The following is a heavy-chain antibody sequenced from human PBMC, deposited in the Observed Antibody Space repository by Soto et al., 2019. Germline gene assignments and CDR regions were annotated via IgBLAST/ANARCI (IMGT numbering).Heavy chain of an antibody. CDR3: AREYGYNDGDAFDI. CDR2: ISAYNGNT. D-gene: IGHD6-25*01. Sequence: ASVKVSCKASGYTFTSYGISWVRQAPGQGLEWMGWISAYNGNTNYAQKLQGRVAMTTDTSTSTAYMELRSLRSDDTAVYYCAREYGYNDGDAFDIWGQGTMVTVSS. V-gene: IGHV1-18*04. J-gene: IGHJ3*02. CDR1: GYTFTSYG.